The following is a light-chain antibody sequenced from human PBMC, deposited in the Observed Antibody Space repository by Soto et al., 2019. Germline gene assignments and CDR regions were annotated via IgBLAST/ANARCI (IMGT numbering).Light chain of an antibody. CDR2: GAF. CDR1: QSVNSNH. J-gene: IGKJ3*01. Sequence: EIVLTQSPGTLSLSPGERATLSCRASQSVNSNHLAWYQQKPGQAPRLLIYGAFSRATGIPDRFSGSGSGTDFTLAIRRLEPEDFAVYYCHQYNSWPRGTFGPGTKVEIK. CDR3: HQYNSWPRGT. V-gene: IGKV3-20*01.